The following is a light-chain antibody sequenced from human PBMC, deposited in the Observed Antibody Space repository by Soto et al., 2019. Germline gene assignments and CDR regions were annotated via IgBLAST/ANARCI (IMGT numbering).Light chain of an antibody. J-gene: IGKJ4*01. CDR1: QSASSL. CDR2: GSS. Sequence: IQMIQSPSSLSASLVDRVTITCRASQSASSLLAWYQQKPGKAPKVLIYGSSSLQSGVPSRFSGSGSGTDFTLTISSLQPEDFATYYCLQGYNCPLTFGRGTKVEIK. CDR3: LQGYNCPLT. V-gene: IGKV1-6*01.